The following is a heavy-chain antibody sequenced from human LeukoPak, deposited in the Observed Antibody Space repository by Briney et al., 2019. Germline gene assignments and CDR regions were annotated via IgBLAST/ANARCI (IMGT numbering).Heavy chain of an antibody. V-gene: IGHV4-59*01. CDR3: ARGNTFGGVTAYDY. D-gene: IGHD3-16*01. J-gene: IGHJ4*02. CDR2: VYYGGST. Sequence: PSETLSLTCAVSGASINDFYWTWIRQPPGKGLEWIGYVYYGGSTNYNPSLKSRVSMSVDTSKNQFSLRLSSVTAADTAVYYCARGNTFGGVTAYDYWGQGTLVTVSS. CDR1: GASINDFY.